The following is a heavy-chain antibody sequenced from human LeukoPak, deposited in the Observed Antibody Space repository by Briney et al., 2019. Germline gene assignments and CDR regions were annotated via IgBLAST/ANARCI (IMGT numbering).Heavy chain of an antibody. CDR1: GFIFSSYA. V-gene: IGHV3-23*05. D-gene: IGHD1-26*01. J-gene: IGHJ4*02. CDR3: AKASWAGVTTTYFAY. Sequence: PGGSLRLSCTASGFIFSSYAMTWVRQAPGKGLEWVSGIDSSGGVTYYSESVRGRFTISRDNSKNTLYLQMNDLRPEDTVMYYCAKASWAGVTTTYFAYWAQGTLVTVSS. CDR2: IDSSGGVT.